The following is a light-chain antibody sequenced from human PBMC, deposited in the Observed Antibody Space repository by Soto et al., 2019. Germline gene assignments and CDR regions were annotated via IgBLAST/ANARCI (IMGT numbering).Light chain of an antibody. Sequence: EIVLTQSPATLSLSPGERATLSCRASQSVSSYLAWYQQKPGQAPRLLIYDASNRATGIPARFSGSGSGTYFPLPISSLEPEVFAVYYCQQRSNWPLTFGGGTKLEIK. CDR1: QSVSSY. J-gene: IGKJ4*01. CDR2: DAS. CDR3: QQRSNWPLT. V-gene: IGKV3-11*01.